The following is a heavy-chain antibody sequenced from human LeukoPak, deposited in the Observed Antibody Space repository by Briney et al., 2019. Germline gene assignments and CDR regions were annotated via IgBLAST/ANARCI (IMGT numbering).Heavy chain of an antibody. D-gene: IGHD3-22*01. J-gene: IGHJ3*02. CDR1: GFTVSSHY. CDR3: AKITMIVVVRDAFDI. CDR2: ISYDGSNK. V-gene: IGHV3-30*18. Sequence: GGSLRLSCAASGFTVSSHYMSWVRQAPGKGLEWVAVISYDGSNKYYADSVKGRFTISRDNSKNTLYLQMNSLRAEDTAVYYCAKITMIVVVRDAFDIWGQGAMVTVSS.